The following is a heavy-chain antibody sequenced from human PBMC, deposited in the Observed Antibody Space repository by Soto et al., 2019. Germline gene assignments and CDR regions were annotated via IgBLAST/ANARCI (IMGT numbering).Heavy chain of an antibody. J-gene: IGHJ2*01. CDR2: IDWDDDK. CDR1: GFPLSTSGMC. CDR3: ARIRGMYSSGWYSDWYFDL. D-gene: IGHD6-19*01. Sequence: SGPTLVNPTQTLTLTCTFSGFPLSTSGMCVSWIRQPPGKALEWLALIDWDDDKYYSTSLKTRLTISKDTSKNQVVLTMTNMDPVDTATYYCARIRGMYSSGWYSDWYFDLWGRGTLVTVSS. V-gene: IGHV2-70*01.